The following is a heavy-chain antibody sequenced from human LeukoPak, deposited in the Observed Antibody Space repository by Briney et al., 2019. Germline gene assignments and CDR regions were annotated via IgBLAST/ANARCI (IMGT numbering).Heavy chain of an antibody. CDR3: AKLQGARRLYYESSGSYYFDS. CDR1: GFTFSTYA. D-gene: IGHD3-22*01. Sequence: PGGSLRLSCAVSGFTFSTYAMTWVRQAPGKGLEWVSLISGTGGSTYDADSVKGRFTISRDNSKNTLYLQMNSLRAEDTAVYYCAKLQGARRLYYESSGSYYFDSWGQGTLVTVSS. V-gene: IGHV3-23*01. J-gene: IGHJ4*02. CDR2: ISGTGGST.